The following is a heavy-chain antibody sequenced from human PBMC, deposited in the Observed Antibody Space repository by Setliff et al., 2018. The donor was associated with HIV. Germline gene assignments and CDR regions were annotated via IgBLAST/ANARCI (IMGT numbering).Heavy chain of an antibody. D-gene: IGHD2-8*02. CDR1: GYTFTSYG. CDR3: VSRQLGGVDF. CDR2: ISPNFGHT. V-gene: IGHV1-18*01. J-gene: IGHJ4*02. Sequence: ASVKVSCKASGYTFTSYGISWVRQAPGHGLEWMGWISPNFGHTKYAQRFLDRFIMTSDTATNTAFLELKSLTSDDTAVYYCVSRQLGGVDFWGQGTLVTVSS.